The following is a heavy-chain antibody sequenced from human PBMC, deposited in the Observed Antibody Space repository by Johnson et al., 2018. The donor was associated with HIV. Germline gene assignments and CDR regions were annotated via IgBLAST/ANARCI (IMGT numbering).Heavy chain of an antibody. Sequence: QVQLVESGGGLVQPGGSLRLSCAASGFTFSSYWMSWVRQAPGKGLEWVAVISYDGSNKYYADSVKGRFTISRDNSKNTLYLQMNSLRAEDTAVYYCAKDLMYNWNYVGAFDIWGQGTMVTVSS. CDR2: ISYDGSNK. V-gene: IGHV3-30*18. CDR3: AKDLMYNWNYVGAFDI. D-gene: IGHD1-7*01. CDR1: GFTFSSYW. J-gene: IGHJ3*02.